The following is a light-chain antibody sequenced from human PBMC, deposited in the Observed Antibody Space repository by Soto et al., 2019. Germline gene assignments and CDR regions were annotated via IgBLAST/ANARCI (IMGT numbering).Light chain of an antibody. Sequence: DIPMTQSPSSLSASVGDRVTITCRASQRISRFLNWYQQKPGKAPKLLIYAASNLRSGVPSRFSGSGSGTDFTLTISSLQPEDFATYYCQQSYSTLPLTFGGGTNLDIK. CDR1: QRISRF. J-gene: IGKJ4*01. CDR2: AAS. CDR3: QQSYSTLPLT. V-gene: IGKV1-39*01.